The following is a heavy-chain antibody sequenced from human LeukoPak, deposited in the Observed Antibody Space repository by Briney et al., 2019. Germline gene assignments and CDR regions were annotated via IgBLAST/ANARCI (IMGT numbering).Heavy chain of an antibody. J-gene: IGHJ1*01. CDR2: ISSSSSYI. CDR1: GFTFSSYS. D-gene: IGHD6-13*01. V-gene: IGHV3-21*01. CDR3: ARDWPTIAAAGTIPEYFQH. Sequence: GGSLRLSCAASGFTFSSYSMDWVRQAPGKGLEWVSSISSSSSYIYYADSVKGRFTISRDNAKNSLYLQMNSLRAEDTAVYYCARDWPTIAAAGTIPEYFQHWGQGTLVTVSS.